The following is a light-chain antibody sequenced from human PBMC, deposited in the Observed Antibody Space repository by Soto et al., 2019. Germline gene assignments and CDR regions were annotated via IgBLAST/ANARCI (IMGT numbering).Light chain of an antibody. V-gene: IGKV3-20*01. CDR1: QSVTKNY. CDR3: QQCAHSPLT. J-gene: IGKJ1*01. CDR2: DAF. Sequence: EIVLTQSPGTLSLSPGERATLSCRASQSVTKNYLAWYQQKPGQAPRLLIYDAFNRATGIPDRFSGSGSETDFTLTISRLEPEDFAVYYCQQCAHSPLTFGQGTKVEIK.